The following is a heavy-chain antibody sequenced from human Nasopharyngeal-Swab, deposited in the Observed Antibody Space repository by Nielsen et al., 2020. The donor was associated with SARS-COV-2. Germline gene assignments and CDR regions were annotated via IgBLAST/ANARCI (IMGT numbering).Heavy chain of an antibody. D-gene: IGHD3-3*01. V-gene: IGHV3-21*01. J-gene: IGHJ6*02. CDR2: LISSESYI. CDR3: ARDGLDYDFWSAYFMDV. CDR1: WFTLKKHK. Sequence: GAPRPSPGPPWFTLKKHKFHRVRPAPGEGLGWVSPLISSESYIYYADSVKGRFTISRDNAKNSLYLQMNSLRAEDTAVYYCARDGLDYDFWSAYFMDVWGQGTTVTVSS.